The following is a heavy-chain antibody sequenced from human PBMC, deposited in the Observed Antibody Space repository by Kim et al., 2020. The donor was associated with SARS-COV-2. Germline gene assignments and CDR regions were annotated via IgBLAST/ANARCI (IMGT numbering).Heavy chain of an antibody. CDR2: ICYSGNNK. CDR1: GFTFSSYG. CDR3: AREHGSSVWYIDY. Sequence: GGSLRLSCAASGFTFSSYGMHWVRQAPGKGLQWVAVICYSGNNKYYSDSVKGRFTISRDTSKNTLYLQMNSLGAEDTAVYYCAREHGSSVWYIDYWGQGTLVTVSS. J-gene: IGHJ4*02. D-gene: IGHD6-19*01. V-gene: IGHV3-33*08.